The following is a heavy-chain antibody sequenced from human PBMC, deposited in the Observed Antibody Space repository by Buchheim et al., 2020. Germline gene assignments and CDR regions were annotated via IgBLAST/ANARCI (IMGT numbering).Heavy chain of an antibody. CDR2: IYHSGST. J-gene: IGHJ4*02. Sequence: QVQLQESGPGLVKPSGTLSLTCAVSGGSISSSNWWSWVRQPPGKGLEWIGEIYHSGSTNYNPSLKSRVTISVGKSKNQFSLKLSSVTAADTAVYYCARGKDYYDSSGYQSGAVDYWGQGTL. CDR3: ARGKDYYDSSGYQSGAVDY. CDR1: GGSISSSNW. V-gene: IGHV4-4*02. D-gene: IGHD3-22*01.